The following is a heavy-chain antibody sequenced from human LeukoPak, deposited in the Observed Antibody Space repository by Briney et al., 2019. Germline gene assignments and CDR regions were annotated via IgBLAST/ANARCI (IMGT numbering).Heavy chain of an antibody. D-gene: IGHD3-10*01. CDR2: IYYSGST. Sequence: SETLSLTCTVSGGSISSSSYYWGWIRQPPGKGLEWIGSIYYSGSTYYNPSLKSRVTISVDTSKNQFSLKLSSVTAADTAVYYCARDRDYGSGSYGLYDYWGQGTLVTVSS. J-gene: IGHJ4*02. V-gene: IGHV4-39*02. CDR1: GGSISSSSYY. CDR3: ARDRDYGSGSYGLYDY.